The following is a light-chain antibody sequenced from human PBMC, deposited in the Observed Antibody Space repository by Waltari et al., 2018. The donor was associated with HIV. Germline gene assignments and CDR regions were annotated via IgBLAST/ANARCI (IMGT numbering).Light chain of an antibody. J-gene: IGLJ1*01. CDR2: DVT. Sequence: QSALTQPASVSVSPGQSITISCTGPSHDVCNSNYISWYQQCPGKAPKLMIYDVTKRPSGVSNRFSGSKSGNTASLIISGLQAEDEADYYCCSYAGSSRNVFGTGTKVTVL. V-gene: IGLV2-23*02. CDR1: SHDVCNSNY. CDR3: CSYAGSSRNV.